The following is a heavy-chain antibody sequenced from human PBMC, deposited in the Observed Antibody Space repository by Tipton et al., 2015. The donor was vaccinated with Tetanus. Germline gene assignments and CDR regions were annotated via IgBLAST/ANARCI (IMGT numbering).Heavy chain of an antibody. Sequence: QVQLVQSGAEVKKPGASVKVSCKASGHTFTTYGISWVRQAPGQGLEWMGWIDPNSGGTVYAQKFQGRVTRIRDTSISTAYMELSSLRSDDTAVYYCARDRGNYIYYGMDVWGPGTTVTVS. CDR1: GHTFTTYG. D-gene: IGHD3-22*01. CDR3: ARDRGNYIYYGMDV. V-gene: IGHV1-2*02. J-gene: IGHJ6*02. CDR2: IDPNSGGT.